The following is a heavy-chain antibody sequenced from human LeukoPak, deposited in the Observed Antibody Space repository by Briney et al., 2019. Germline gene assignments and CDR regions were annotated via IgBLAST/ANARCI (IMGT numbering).Heavy chain of an antibody. CDR1: GFTFSNYG. V-gene: IGHV3-33*01. J-gene: IGHJ4*02. CDR3: ARDPSFGSGTYYFFDY. Sequence: GGSLRLSCAACGFTFSNYGMHWVRQAPGKGLEWVAVIWYDGSDKYYADSVKGRFTISRDNSTHTLYLQMDSLRAEDTSVYYCARDPSFGSGTYYFFDYWGQGTLVTISS. D-gene: IGHD3-10*01. CDR2: IWYDGSDK.